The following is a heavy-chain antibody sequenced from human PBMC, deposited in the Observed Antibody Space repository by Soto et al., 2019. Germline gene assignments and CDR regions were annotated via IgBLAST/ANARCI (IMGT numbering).Heavy chain of an antibody. V-gene: IGHV1-46*01. D-gene: IGHD3-3*01. J-gene: IGHJ6*03. CDR2: INPSGGST. Sequence: ASVKVSCKASGYTFTSYYMHWVRQAPGQGLEWMGIINPSGGSTSYAQKFQGRVTMTRDTSTSTVYMELSSLRSEDTAVYYYARDHRLEWLLSNHYYYYYMDVWGKGTTVTVSS. CDR3: ARDHRLEWLLSNHYYYYYMDV. CDR1: GYTFTSYY.